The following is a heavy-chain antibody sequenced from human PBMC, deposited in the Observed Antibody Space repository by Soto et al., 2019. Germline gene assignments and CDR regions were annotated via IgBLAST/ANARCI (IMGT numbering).Heavy chain of an antibody. J-gene: IGHJ6*02. V-gene: IGHV3-30-3*01. CDR2: ISYDGSNK. CDR1: GFTFSSYA. Sequence: QVQLVESGGGVVQPGRSLRLSCAASGFTFSSYAMHWVRQAPGKGLAWVAVISYDGSNKYYADSVKGRFTISRDNSKNTLYLQMNRLRAEDTAVYYCARDMRIAAAGNYYGMDVWGQGTKVTVSS. CDR3: ARDMRIAAAGNYYGMDV. D-gene: IGHD6-13*01.